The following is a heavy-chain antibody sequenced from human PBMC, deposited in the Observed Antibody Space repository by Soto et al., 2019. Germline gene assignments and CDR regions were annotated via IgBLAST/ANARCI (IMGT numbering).Heavy chain of an antibody. J-gene: IGHJ4*02. CDR2: ISSSSSYI. CDR3: ARDRGYSGYDLWGERFDY. V-gene: IGHV3-21*01. D-gene: IGHD5-12*01. Sequence: EVQLVESGGGLVKPGGSLRRSCAASGFTFSSYSRNWVRQATGKGLEWVSSISSSSSYIYYADSVKGRFTISRDNAKNSLYLQMNSLRAEDTAVYYCARDRGYSGYDLWGERFDYWGQGTLVTVSS. CDR1: GFTFSSYS.